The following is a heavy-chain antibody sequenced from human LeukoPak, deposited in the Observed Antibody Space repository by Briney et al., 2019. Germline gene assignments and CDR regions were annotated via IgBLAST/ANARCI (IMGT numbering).Heavy chain of an antibody. J-gene: IGHJ4*02. CDR1: GFTFSSYG. D-gene: IGHD4-17*01. V-gene: IGHV3-30*03. Sequence: GRSLRLSCAASGFTFSSYGMHWVRQAPGKGLEWVAVISYDGGNQYYADSVKGRFTISRDNSKNTLYLQMNSLRAEDTALYYCARDGHGVPLDYWGQGTLVTVSP. CDR3: ARDGHGVPLDY. CDR2: ISYDGGNQ.